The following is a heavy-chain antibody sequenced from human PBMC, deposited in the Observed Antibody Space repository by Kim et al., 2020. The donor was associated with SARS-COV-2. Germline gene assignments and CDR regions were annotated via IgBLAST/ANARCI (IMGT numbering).Heavy chain of an antibody. CDR3: ARDPFDWLLSIYGMDV. J-gene: IGHJ6*02. Sequence: GGSLRLSCAASGFTFSSYEMNWVRQAPGKGLEWVSYISSSGSTIYYADSVKGRFTISRDNAKNSLYLQMNSLRAEDTAVYYCARDPFDWLLSIYGMDVWGQGTTVTVSS. CDR1: GFTFSSYE. V-gene: IGHV3-48*03. D-gene: IGHD3-9*01. CDR2: ISSSGSTI.